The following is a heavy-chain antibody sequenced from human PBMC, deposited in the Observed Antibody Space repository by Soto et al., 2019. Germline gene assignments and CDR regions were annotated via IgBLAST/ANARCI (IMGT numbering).Heavy chain of an antibody. J-gene: IGHJ6*03. CDR1: GYTFTSYD. CDR3: ARESPLTVDYSYYMDV. Sequence: ASVKVSCKASGYTFTSYDINWVRQATGQGLEWMGWMNPNSGNTGYAQKFQGRVTMTRNTSISTAYMELSSLRSQDTAVYYCARESPLTVDYSYYMDVWGKATTVTVS. D-gene: IGHD4-17*01. CDR2: MNPNSGNT. V-gene: IGHV1-8*01.